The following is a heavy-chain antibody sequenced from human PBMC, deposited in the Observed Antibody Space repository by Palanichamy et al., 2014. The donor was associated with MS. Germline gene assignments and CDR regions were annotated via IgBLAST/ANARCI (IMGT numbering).Heavy chain of an antibody. J-gene: IGHJ4*02. D-gene: IGHD3-3*01. Sequence: EVQLVESGGGLVQPGGSLRLSCAASGFTFSSYEMNWVRQAPGKGLEWVSYISSSGSTIYYADSVKGRFTISRDNAKNSLYLQMNSLRAEDTAVYYCARGMIFGVVIMLPPGYWGQGTLVTVSS. V-gene: IGHV3-48*03. CDR1: GFTFSSYE. CDR3: ARGMIFGVVIMLPPGY. CDR2: ISSSGSTI.